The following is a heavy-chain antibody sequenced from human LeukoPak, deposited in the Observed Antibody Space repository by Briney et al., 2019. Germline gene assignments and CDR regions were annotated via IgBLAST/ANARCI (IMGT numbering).Heavy chain of an antibody. CDR2: ISAYNGNT. CDR3: ARGLLLWFGELFSGMDV. J-gene: IGHJ6*02. Sequence: GASVKDSCKASGYTLTSYGISWVRQAPGQGLEWMGWISAYNGNTNYAQKLQGRVTMTTDTSTSTAYMELRSLRSDDTAVYYCARGLLLWFGELFSGMDVWGQGTTVTVSS. CDR1: GYTLTSYG. V-gene: IGHV1-18*01. D-gene: IGHD3-10*01.